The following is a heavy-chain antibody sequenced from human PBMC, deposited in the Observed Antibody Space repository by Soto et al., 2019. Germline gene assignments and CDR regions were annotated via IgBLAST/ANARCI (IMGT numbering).Heavy chain of an antibody. CDR2: IYYTGST. J-gene: IGHJ4*02. D-gene: IGHD3-10*01. Sequence: ASETLSLTCTVSGASISSYYWSWIRQPPGKGLEWIGYIYYTGSTNYNPSLKSRVTISMDTSKNQFSLKLSFVTAADTAVYYCARDRGYYFDAWGQGTLVTSPQ. V-gene: IGHV4-59*01. CDR3: ARDRGYYFDA. CDR1: GASISSYY.